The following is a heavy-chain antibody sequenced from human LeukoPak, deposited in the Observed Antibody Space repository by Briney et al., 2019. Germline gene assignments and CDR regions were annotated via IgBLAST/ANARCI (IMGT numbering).Heavy chain of an antibody. D-gene: IGHD1-26*01. J-gene: IGHJ3*01. Sequence: PGGSLRLSCAASGFTFSNYWMHWVRQGPGKGLVWVSRITGDGSSTSYADSVKGRFTISRDNAKNTLYLQMNSLRAEDTAVYYCASDRGGWSFWGQGTMVTVSS. CDR1: GFTFSNYW. CDR3: ASDRGGWSF. CDR2: ITGDGSST. V-gene: IGHV3-74*01.